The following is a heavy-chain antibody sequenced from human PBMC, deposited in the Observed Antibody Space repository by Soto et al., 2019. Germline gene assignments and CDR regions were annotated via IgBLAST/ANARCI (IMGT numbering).Heavy chain of an antibody. CDR2: IKQDGSEK. Sequence: GGSLRLSCAASGFTFSSYWMSWVRQAPGKGLEWVANIKQDGSEKYYVDSVKGRFTISRDNAKNSLYLQMNSLRDEDTAVYYCAREGLTIFGVVIGSLDVWGQGTTVTVSS. CDR3: AREGLTIFGVVIGSLDV. J-gene: IGHJ6*02. D-gene: IGHD3-3*01. V-gene: IGHV3-7*01. CDR1: GFTFSSYW.